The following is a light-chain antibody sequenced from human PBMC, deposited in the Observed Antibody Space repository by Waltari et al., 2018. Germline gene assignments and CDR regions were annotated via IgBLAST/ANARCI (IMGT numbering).Light chain of an antibody. V-gene: IGLV2-8*01. Sequence: QSALTQPPSASGSPGQSVTISCTGTSSAVGGYNYVSWYQQHPGKAPKLMIYEVSKRPSGVPDRFSGSKSGNTASLTVSGLQAEDEADYYCSSYAGRNNLLFGGGTKLTVL. CDR3: SSYAGRNNLL. J-gene: IGLJ2*01. CDR1: SSAVGGYNY. CDR2: EVS.